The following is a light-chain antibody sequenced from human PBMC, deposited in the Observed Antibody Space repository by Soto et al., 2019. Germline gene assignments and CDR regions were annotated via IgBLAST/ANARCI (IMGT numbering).Light chain of an antibody. V-gene: IGLV2-8*01. Sequence: QSALTQPPSASGSPGQSVTISCTGTSSDVGGYNYVSWYQQHPGKAPKLMIYEVSKRPSGVPDSFSGSKSGNTASLTVSGLQAEDEADYYCSSYAGSHYVFGTGTKLTVL. CDR2: EVS. J-gene: IGLJ1*01. CDR1: SSDVGGYNY. CDR3: SSYAGSHYV.